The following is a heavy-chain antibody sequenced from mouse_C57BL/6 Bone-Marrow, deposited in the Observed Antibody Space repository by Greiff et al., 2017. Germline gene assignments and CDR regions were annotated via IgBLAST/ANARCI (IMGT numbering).Heavy chain of an antibody. CDR1: GYTFTNYW. D-gene: IGHD1-1*01. J-gene: IGHJ4*01. V-gene: IGHV1-63*01. Sequence: QVQLQQSGAELVRPGTSVKMSCKASGYTFTNYWIGWAKQRPGHGLEWIGDIYPGGGYTNYNEKFKGKATLTADKSSSTAYMQFSSLTSEDSAIYYCSRNYGSSRYYAMDYWGQGTSVTVSS. CDR2: IYPGGGYT. CDR3: SRNYGSSRYYAMDY.